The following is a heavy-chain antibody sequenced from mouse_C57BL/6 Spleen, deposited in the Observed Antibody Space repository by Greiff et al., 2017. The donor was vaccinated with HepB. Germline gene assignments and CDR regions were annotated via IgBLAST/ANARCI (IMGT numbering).Heavy chain of an antibody. V-gene: IGHV1-82*01. CDR3: ARYYYGSRSYWYFDV. Sequence: VMLVESGPELVKPGASVKISCKASGYAFSSSWMNWVKQRPGKGLEWIGRIYPGDGDTNYNGKFKGKATLTADKSSSTAYMPLSSLTSEDSAVYFCARYYYGSRSYWYFDVWGTGTTVTVSS. CDR2: IYPGDGDT. D-gene: IGHD1-1*01. CDR1: GYAFSSSW. J-gene: IGHJ1*03.